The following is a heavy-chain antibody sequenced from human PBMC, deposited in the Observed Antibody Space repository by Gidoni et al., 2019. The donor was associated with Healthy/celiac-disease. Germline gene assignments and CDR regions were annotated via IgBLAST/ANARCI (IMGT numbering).Heavy chain of an antibody. CDR1: GFTFSGYA. V-gene: IGHV3-23*01. D-gene: IGHD3-10*02. CDR3: AKGKLFGEYGHFDY. J-gene: IGHJ4*02. Sequence: SGFTFSGYAMSWVRQAPGKGLEWVSAISGSGGSTYYADSVKGRFTISRDNSKNTRYLQMNSLRAEDTAVYYCAKGKLFGEYGHFDYWGQGTLVTVSS. CDR2: ISGSGGST.